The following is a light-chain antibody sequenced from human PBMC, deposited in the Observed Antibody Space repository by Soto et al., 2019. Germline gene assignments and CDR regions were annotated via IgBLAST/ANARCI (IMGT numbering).Light chain of an antibody. Sequence: DVVMTQSPLSLPVPLGQPASISCRSSQGLVLSDGNTYLSWFHQRPGQSPRRLIYTISDRASGVPDRFSGRGSGTDFTLKISGLEAEDVGVYYCMQSAHWPWTFGRGTKVEV. V-gene: IGKV2-30*01. CDR1: QGLVLSDGNTY. J-gene: IGKJ1*01. CDR3: MQSAHWPWT. CDR2: TIS.